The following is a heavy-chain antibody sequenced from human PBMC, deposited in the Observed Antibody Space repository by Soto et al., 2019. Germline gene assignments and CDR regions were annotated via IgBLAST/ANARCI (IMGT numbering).Heavy chain of an antibody. J-gene: IGHJ4*02. CDR3: ATRSPAFDY. CDR2: INPASGKT. CDR1: GYTFTDYS. Sequence: GASVKVSCKASGYTFTDYSLQCVRQAPGQRLEWMGWINPASGKTKYSQKFQGRVTITRDTSASTAYMELSSLTSEDTALYYCATRSPAFDYWGQGTLVTVSS. V-gene: IGHV1-3*01.